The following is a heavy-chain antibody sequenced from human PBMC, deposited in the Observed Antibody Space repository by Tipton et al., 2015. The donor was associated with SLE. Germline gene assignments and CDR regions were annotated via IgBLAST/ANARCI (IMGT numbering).Heavy chain of an antibody. CDR2: IYYSGST. Sequence: LRLSCTVSGGSISSGGYYWSWIRQHPGKGLEWIGYIYYSGSTYYNPSLKSRVTISVDTSKNQFSLKLSSVTAADTAVYYCASWGYYDILTGYQPSYYFDYWGQGTLVTVSS. V-gene: IGHV4-31*02. D-gene: IGHD3-9*01. J-gene: IGHJ4*02. CDR1: GGSISSGGYY. CDR3: ASWGYYDILTGYQPSYYFDY.